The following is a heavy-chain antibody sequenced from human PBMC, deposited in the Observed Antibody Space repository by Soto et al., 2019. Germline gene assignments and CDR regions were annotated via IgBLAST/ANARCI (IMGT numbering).Heavy chain of an antibody. CDR2: INPSSGGT. CDR3: ARKGNAYDY. CDR1: GDSFTDFY. Sequence: ASVKVSCKASGDSFTDFYIHWVRQAPGQGLEWMGWINPSSGGTNYAQQFQGRVTLTRDTSISTAYMELSSLTSDDTAVYHCARKGNAYDYWGQGTLVTVSS. J-gene: IGHJ4*02. V-gene: IGHV1-2*02. D-gene: IGHD1-1*01.